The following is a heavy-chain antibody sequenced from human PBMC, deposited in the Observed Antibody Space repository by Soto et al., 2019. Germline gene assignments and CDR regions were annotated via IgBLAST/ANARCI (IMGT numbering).Heavy chain of an antibody. CDR3: ARDNDRPQLGGNYYYILDV. CDR2: IMPVFRTP. CDR1: GGTFRTAA. Sequence: QVHLEQSGAEVKKPGSSVKVSCKASGGTFRTAAVSWVRQAPGQGLEWLGGIMPVFRTPDYAQKFQGRVTITADEXTSTAYMELSGLRSDDTAVYYCARDNDRPQLGGNYYYILDVWGQGTTITVSS. V-gene: IGHV1-69*12. J-gene: IGHJ6*02. D-gene: IGHD2-8*01.